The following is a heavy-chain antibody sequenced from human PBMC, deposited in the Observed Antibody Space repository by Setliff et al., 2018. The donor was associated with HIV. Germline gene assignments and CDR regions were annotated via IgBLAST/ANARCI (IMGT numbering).Heavy chain of an antibody. D-gene: IGHD3-10*01. CDR1: GYTFTTYS. J-gene: IGHJ4*01. V-gene: IGHV1-3*01. CDR3: ARGALLAAFDFDH. CDR2: INVGNGDT. Sequence: ASVKVSCKASGYTFTTYSLHWVRQAPGQSLEWMDWINVGNGDTKYSRELQGRIIITRDTSANTAYMELSSLRFDDTAVYFYARGALLAAFDFDHWGHGTLVTVSS.